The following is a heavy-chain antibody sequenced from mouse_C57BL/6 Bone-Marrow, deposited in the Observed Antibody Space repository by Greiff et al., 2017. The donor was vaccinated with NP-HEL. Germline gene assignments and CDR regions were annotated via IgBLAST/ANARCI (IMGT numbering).Heavy chain of an antibody. Sequence: QVQLQQPGAELVKPGASVTLSCKASGYTFTSYWMHWVKQRPGPGLEWIGMIHPNSGSTNYNEKFKSKATLTVDNSYSTAYMQLSSLTSEDSAVYYCAIEGYPHAMDYWGQGTSVTVSS. CDR1: GYTFTSYW. D-gene: IGHD2-2*01. V-gene: IGHV1-64*01. CDR2: IHPNSGST. J-gene: IGHJ4*01. CDR3: AIEGYPHAMDY.